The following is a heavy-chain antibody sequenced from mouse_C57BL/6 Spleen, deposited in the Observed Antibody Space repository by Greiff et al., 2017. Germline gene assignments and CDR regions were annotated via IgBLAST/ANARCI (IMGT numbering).Heavy chain of an antibody. D-gene: IGHD2-2*01. Sequence: EVQLQQSGPELVKPGASVKISCKASGYTFTDYYMNWVKQSHGKSLEWIGDINPNNGGTSYNQKFKGKATLTVDKSSSTAYMELRSLTSEDSAVYYCARRDGYEFDYWGKGTTLTVSS. CDR3: ARRDGYEFDY. V-gene: IGHV1-26*01. CDR1: GYTFTDYY. J-gene: IGHJ2*01. CDR2: INPNNGGT.